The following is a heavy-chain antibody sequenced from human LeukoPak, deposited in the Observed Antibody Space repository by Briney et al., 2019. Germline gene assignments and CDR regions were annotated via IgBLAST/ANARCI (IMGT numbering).Heavy chain of an antibody. CDR1: GYPFTDYY. D-gene: IGHD5-18*01. CDR3: ASGYRFRN. V-gene: IGHV1-2*02. CDR2: INPNRGGT. Sequence: GASVKVSCKASGYPFTDYYMHWARQAPGQGLEWMVWINPNRGGTDYAQKFQGRVTMTRDTSISTAYMELSRLRYDDTAVYYCASGYRFRNWGQGTLVTVSS. J-gene: IGHJ4*02.